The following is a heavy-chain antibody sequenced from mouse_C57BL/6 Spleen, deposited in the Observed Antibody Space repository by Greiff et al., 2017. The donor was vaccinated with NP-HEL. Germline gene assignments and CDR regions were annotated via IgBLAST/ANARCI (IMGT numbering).Heavy chain of an antibody. J-gene: IGHJ3*01. V-gene: IGHV1-74*01. CDR3: AMEISFITTVVARTY. CDR1: GYTFTSYW. D-gene: IGHD1-1*01. CDR2: IHPSDSDT. Sequence: QVQLQQPGAELVKPGASVKVSCKASGYTFTSYWMHWVKQRPGQGLEWIGRIHPSDSDTNYNQKFKGKATLTVDQSSSTAYMQLSSLTSEDSAVYYCAMEISFITTVVARTYWGQGTLVTVSA.